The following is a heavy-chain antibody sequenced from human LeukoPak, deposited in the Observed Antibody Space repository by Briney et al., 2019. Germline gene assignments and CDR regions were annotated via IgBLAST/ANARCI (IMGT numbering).Heavy chain of an antibody. CDR1: GGSITNYS. CDR3: ARGFAYGDTGSFDY. V-gene: IGHV4-59*01. CDR2: IYYSGST. Sequence: SETLSLTCTVSGGSITNYSWSWIRQPPGKGLEWIGYIYYSGSTTYNPSLKSRVTISVDTSKNQFSLKLTSVTAADTAVYYCARGFAYGDTGSFDYWGQGTLVTVSS. J-gene: IGHJ4*02. D-gene: IGHD4-17*01.